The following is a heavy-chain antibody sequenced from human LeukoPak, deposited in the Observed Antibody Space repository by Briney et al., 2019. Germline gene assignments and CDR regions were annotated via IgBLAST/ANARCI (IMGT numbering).Heavy chain of an antibody. V-gene: IGHV4-30-2*01. CDR1: GGSISSGGYS. Sequence: PSQTLSLTCAVSGGSISSGGYSWSWIRQPPGKGLEWIGYIYHSGSTYYNPSLKSRVTISVDKSKNQFSLKLSSVTAGDTAVYYCATADLRIRGFDYWGQGTLVTVSS. D-gene: IGHD2/OR15-2a*01. CDR3: ATADLRIRGFDY. J-gene: IGHJ4*02. CDR2: IYHSGST.